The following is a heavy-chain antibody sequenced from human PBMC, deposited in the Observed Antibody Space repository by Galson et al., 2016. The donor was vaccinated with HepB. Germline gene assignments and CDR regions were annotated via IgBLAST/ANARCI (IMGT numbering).Heavy chain of an antibody. D-gene: IGHD6-19*01. J-gene: IGHJ2*01. CDR2: IYNSGRT. CDR1: GGPISGYH. V-gene: IGHV4-4*07. CDR3: AGQWLVPFDL. Sequence: ETLSLTCTISGGPISGYHWSWIRQPAGKGLEWIGLIYNSGRTNYNPSLKSRVTMSVDTSKNQLSLNLRSVTAADTAVYYCAGQWLVPFDLWGRGTLVTVSS.